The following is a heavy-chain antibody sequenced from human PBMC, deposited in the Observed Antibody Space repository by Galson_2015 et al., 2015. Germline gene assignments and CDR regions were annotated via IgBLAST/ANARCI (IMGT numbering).Heavy chain of an antibody. D-gene: IGHD7-27*01. Sequence: QSGAEVKKPGESLKISCKGSGYSFTSYWIAWVRQTPGKGLEWMGIIYPGDSDTRYSPSFQGQVTLSADKSINTAYLQWNSLKASDTATYFCARRGDLDYWGQGTLVTVSS. CDR2: IYPGDSDT. CDR1: GYSFTSYW. J-gene: IGHJ4*02. V-gene: IGHV5-51*01. CDR3: ARRGDLDY.